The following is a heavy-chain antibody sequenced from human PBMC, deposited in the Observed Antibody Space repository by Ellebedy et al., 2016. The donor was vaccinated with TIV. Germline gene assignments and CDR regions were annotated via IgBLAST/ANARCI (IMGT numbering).Heavy chain of an antibody. D-gene: IGHD3-10*01. CDR1: GDSISSSNW. J-gene: IGHJ5*02. Sequence: MPSETLSLTCAVSGDSISSSNWWSWVRQPPGKGLEWIGEIYHTGGTNYNPSPKSRVTISVDKSKNQYSLKLNSVTAADSAVYYCARKVGGSGSMGWFDPWGQGTLVTVSS. V-gene: IGHV4-4*02. CDR2: IYHTGGT. CDR3: ARKVGGSGSMGWFDP.